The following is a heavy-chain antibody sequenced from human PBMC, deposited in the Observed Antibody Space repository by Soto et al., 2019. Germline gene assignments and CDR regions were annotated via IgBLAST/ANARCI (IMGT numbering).Heavy chain of an antibody. CDR1: GFTFDTYS. CDR3: AREATAEYFFDF. V-gene: IGHV3-21*06. Sequence: ELQLVESGGGLVKPGGSLRLSCAASGFTFDTYSMNWVRQAPGKGLEWVSSISSTSSYVYYADSVKGRFTISRDNAKNSLYLQMSSLRAEDTAVYYFAREATAEYFFDFWGQGTQVTVSS. CDR2: ISSTSSYV. D-gene: IGHD6-25*01. J-gene: IGHJ4*02.